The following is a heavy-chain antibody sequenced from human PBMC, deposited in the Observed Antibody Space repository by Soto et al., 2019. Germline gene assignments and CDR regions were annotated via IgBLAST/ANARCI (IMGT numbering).Heavy chain of an antibody. CDR1: GFTFSSYG. J-gene: IGHJ3*02. CDR3: AKDQDPYSSSSKEIAFDI. Sequence: QVQLVESGGGVVQPGRSLRLSCAASGFTFSSYGMHWVRQAPGKGLEWVAVISYDGSNKYYADSVKGRFTISRDNSKNTLYMQMNSLRAEDTAVYYCAKDQDPYSSSSKEIAFDIWGQGTMVTVSS. CDR2: ISYDGSNK. V-gene: IGHV3-30*18. D-gene: IGHD6-6*01.